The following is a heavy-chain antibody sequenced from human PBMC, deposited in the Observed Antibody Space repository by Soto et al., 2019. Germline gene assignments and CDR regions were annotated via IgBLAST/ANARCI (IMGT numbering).Heavy chain of an antibody. Sequence: GESLKISCKGSGYSFTCYWIAWVRQMPGKGLEWMGIIYPGDSDTRYSPSFQGQVTISADKSISIAYLQWSGLKASDTAMYYCARRLAVGAAFDYWGQGTLVTVSS. D-gene: IGHD1-26*01. J-gene: IGHJ4*02. CDR3: ARRLAVGAAFDY. CDR2: IYPGDSDT. CDR1: GYSFTCYW. V-gene: IGHV5-51*01.